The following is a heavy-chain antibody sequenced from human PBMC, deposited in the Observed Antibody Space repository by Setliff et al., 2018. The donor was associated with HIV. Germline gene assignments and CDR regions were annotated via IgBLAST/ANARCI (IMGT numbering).Heavy chain of an antibody. D-gene: IGHD6-13*01. V-gene: IGHV4-4*09. CDR1: GDSLSIYY. Sequence: SETLSLTCAVSGDSLSIYYWSWIRQPPGKGLEWIGYVHSTGSTNYNPSLKSRVAISVDTSKNQFSLKLRSVTATDTAVYYCASASVAAAGTGVRSRHFDFWGQGTLVTVSS. CDR2: VHSTGST. CDR3: ASASVAAAGTGVRSRHFDF. J-gene: IGHJ4*02.